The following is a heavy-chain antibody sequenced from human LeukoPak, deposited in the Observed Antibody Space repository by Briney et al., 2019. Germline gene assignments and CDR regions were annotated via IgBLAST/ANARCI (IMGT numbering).Heavy chain of an antibody. CDR1: GYTFTSYA. Sequence: ASVKVSCKASGYTFTSYAMHWVRQAPGQRLEWMGWINAGNGNTKYSQKFQGRVTITRDTSASIAYMELSSLRSDDTAVYYCAREGLGELTLDYWGQGTLVTVSS. CDR3: AREGLGELTLDY. J-gene: IGHJ4*02. CDR2: INAGNGNT. D-gene: IGHD3-16*01. V-gene: IGHV1-3*01.